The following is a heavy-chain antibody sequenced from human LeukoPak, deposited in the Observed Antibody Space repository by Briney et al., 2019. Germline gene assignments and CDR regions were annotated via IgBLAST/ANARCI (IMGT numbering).Heavy chain of an antibody. J-gene: IGHJ4*02. CDR1: GFTFSSYA. CDR2: ISYDGSNK. V-gene: IGHV3-30*01. Sequence: TGGSLRLSCAASGFTFSSYAMHWVRQAPGKGLEWVAVISYDGSNKYYADSVKGRFTISRDNSKNTLYLQMNSLRAEDTAVYYCARAHSRYCSGGSCYEGGYFDYWGQGTLVTVSS. D-gene: IGHD2-15*01. CDR3: ARAHSRYCSGGSCYEGGYFDY.